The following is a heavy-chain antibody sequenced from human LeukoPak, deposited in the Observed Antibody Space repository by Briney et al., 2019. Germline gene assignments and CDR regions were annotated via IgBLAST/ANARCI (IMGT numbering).Heavy chain of an antibody. J-gene: IGHJ4*02. D-gene: IGHD2-15*01. Sequence: SETLSLTCTVSGGSISSGHYWWGWIRQPRGKGLDWIGSMYYSGNTHYNPSLQSRVTVSVDTSKNQFSLKLTSVTAADTAVYYCVRQRGVGSWSFDYWGQGNLVTVSS. CDR3: VRQRGVGSWSFDY. CDR2: MYYSGNT. CDR1: GGSISSGHYW. V-gene: IGHV4-39*01.